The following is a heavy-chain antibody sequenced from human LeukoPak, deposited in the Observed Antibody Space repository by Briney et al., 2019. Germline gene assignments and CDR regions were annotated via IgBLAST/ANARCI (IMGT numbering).Heavy chain of an antibody. Sequence: PGGSLRLSCAASGFSFSTYTLSWVRQAPGKGLEWVSYISGTGLTIYYADSVKGRFTISRDNAKNSVSLQMNRLRHEDTAVYYCARDFNHYFDYWGQGALVTVSS. CDR1: GFSFSTYT. CDR2: ISGTGLTI. V-gene: IGHV3-48*02. J-gene: IGHJ4*02. CDR3: ARDFNHYFDY.